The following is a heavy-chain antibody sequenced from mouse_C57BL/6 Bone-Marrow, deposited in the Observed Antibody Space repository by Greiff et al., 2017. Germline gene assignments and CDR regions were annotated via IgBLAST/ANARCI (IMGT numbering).Heavy chain of an antibody. V-gene: IGHV14-4*01. CDR2: IDPENGDT. CDR3: TVYEGYYEAY. D-gene: IGHD2-3*01. Sequence: VQLQQSGAELVRPGASVKLSCTASGFNIKDDYMHWVKQRPEQGLEWIGLIDPENGDTEYASKFQGKATITADTSSNTAYLQLSSLTSEDTAGDYCTVYEGYYEAYWGQGTLVTVSA. J-gene: IGHJ3*01. CDR1: GFNIKDDY.